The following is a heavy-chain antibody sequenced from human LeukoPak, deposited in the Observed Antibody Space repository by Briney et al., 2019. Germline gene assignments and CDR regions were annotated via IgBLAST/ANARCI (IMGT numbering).Heavy chain of an antibody. CDR3: ARATSAGHFDY. CDR1: GGSISSYY. Sequence: SEILSLTCTVSGGSISSYYWSWIRQPPGKGLEWIGYIYYSGSTNYNPSLKSRVTISVDTSKNQFSLKLSSVTAADTAVYYCARATSAGHFDYWGQGTLVTVSS. D-gene: IGHD6-13*01. J-gene: IGHJ4*02. CDR2: IYYSGST. V-gene: IGHV4-59*01.